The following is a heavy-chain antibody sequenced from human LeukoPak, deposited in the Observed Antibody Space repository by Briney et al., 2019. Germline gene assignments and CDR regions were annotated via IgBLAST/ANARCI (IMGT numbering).Heavy chain of an antibody. V-gene: IGHV1-2*02. CDR1: GYTFTGYY. D-gene: IGHD3-10*01. J-gene: IGHJ4*02. CDR2: INPNSGGT. Sequence: ASVKVSCKASGYTFTGYYMHWVRQAPGQGLEWMGWINPNSGGTNYAQKFQGRVTMTRDTSTSTAYMELRSLRSDDTAVYYCAREESITMVRGVPDYWGQGTLVTVSS. CDR3: AREESITMVRGVPDY.